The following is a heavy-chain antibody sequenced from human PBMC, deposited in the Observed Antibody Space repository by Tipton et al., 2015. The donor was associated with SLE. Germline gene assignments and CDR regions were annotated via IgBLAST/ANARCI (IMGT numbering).Heavy chain of an antibody. CDR1: GGSISSSSYY. CDR2: IYTSGSI. J-gene: IGHJ5*02. D-gene: IGHD6-13*01. V-gene: IGHV4-61*09. Sequence: TLSLTCTVSGGSISSSSYYWGWIRQPAGKGLEWIGHIYTSGSINYNPSLKSRVTISVDTSKNQFSLKLSSVTAADTAVYYCARDTRGIAAAGRVGWFDPWGQGTLVTVSS. CDR3: ARDTRGIAAAGRVGWFDP.